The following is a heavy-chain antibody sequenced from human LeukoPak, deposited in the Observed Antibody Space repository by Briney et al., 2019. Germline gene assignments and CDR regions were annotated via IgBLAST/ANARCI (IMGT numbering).Heavy chain of an antibody. CDR2: IRSTANGYAT. CDR1: GFTFSGSA. Sequence: QPGGSLRLSCAASGFTFSGSALHWVRQASGKGLEWVGRIRSTANGYATAYAASVKGRFTISRDDSKNTAYLQMNSLRAEDTAVYYCATDLIHYYASGAKTWGQGTLVTVSS. D-gene: IGHD3-10*01. J-gene: IGHJ5*02. V-gene: IGHV3-73*01. CDR3: ATDLIHYYASGAKT.